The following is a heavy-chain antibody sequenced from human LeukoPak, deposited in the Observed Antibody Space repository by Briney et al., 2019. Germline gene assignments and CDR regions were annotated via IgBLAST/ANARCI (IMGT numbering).Heavy chain of an antibody. CDR1: GFTFTSYA. J-gene: IGHJ4*02. V-gene: IGHV3-23*01. Sequence: QTGGSLRLSCAASGFTFTSYAMSWVRQAPGKGLEWVSGISGSGGTTYQADSVKGRFTISRDNTKNTLYLQMNSLRAEDTAVYYCAKDWPPDYWGQGTLATVSS. CDR2: ISGSGGTT. CDR3: AKDWPPDY.